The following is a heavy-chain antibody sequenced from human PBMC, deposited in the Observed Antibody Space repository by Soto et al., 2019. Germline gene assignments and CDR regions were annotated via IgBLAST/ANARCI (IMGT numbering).Heavy chain of an antibody. CDR2: IYWDDDK. CDR3: AHRGYYGSGSYFNNWFDP. Sequence: QITLKESGPPLVKPTQTLTLTCTFSGFSLSTSGVGVGWIRQPPGKALEWLALIYWDDDKRYSPSLKSRLTITKDTSKNQVVLTMTNMDPVDTATYYCAHRGYYGSGSYFNNWFDPWGQGTLVTVSS. V-gene: IGHV2-5*02. J-gene: IGHJ5*02. D-gene: IGHD3-10*01. CDR1: GFSLSTSGVG.